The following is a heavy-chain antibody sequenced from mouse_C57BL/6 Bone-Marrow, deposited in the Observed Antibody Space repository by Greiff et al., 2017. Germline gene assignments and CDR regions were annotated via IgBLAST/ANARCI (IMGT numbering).Heavy chain of an antibody. V-gene: IGHV1-69*01. Sequence: QVQLKQPGAELVMPGASVKLSCKASGYTFTSYWMHWVKQRPGQGLEWIGEIDPSDSYTNYNQKFKGKSTLTVDKSSSTAYMQLSSLTSEDSAVYYCARSGSFAYWGQGTLVTVSA. CDR1: GYTFTSYW. CDR3: ARSGSFAY. D-gene: IGHD3-1*01. J-gene: IGHJ3*01. CDR2: IDPSDSYT.